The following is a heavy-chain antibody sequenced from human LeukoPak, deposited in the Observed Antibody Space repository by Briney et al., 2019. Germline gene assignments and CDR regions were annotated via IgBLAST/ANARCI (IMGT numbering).Heavy chain of an antibody. J-gene: IGHJ4*02. CDR3: ARVRQWLTDF. D-gene: IGHD6-19*01. CDR2: IYHSGST. Sequence: SETLSLTCTVSGGSISSYYWSWVRQPPGKGLEYIGYIYHSGSTNYNPSLKSRVTISVDTSKNQFSLRLTSVTAADTAVYYCARVRQWLTDFWGQGTLVTVSS. V-gene: IGHV4-59*08. CDR1: GGSISSYY.